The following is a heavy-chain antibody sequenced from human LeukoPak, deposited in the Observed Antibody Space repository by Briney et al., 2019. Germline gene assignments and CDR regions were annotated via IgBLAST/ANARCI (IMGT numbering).Heavy chain of an antibody. Sequence: GGSLRLSCAASGFTFSSYWMSWVRQAPGKGLEWVANIKQDGSEKYYVDSVKGRFTISRDNAKNSLYLQMNSLRAEDTAVYYCAREPLHYYDSSGYNGCWGQGTLVTVSS. CDR1: GFTFSSYW. CDR3: AREPLHYYDSSGYNGC. J-gene: IGHJ4*02. CDR2: IKQDGSEK. D-gene: IGHD3-22*01. V-gene: IGHV3-7*01.